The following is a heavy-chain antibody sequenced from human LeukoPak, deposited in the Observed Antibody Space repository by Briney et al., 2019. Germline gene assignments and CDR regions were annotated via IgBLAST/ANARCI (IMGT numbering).Heavy chain of an antibody. CDR2: INSDGSSI. CDR1: GFTFSNYW. Sequence: PGGSLRLSCAASGFTFSNYWMHRVRQAPGKGLVRVSRINSDGSSIIYADSVKGRFTISRDNAKNTLYLQMNSLRVEDTAVYYCARGGSPPEALGDAFDIWGQGTMVTVSS. CDR3: ARGGSPPEALGDAFDI. D-gene: IGHD1-26*01. J-gene: IGHJ3*02. V-gene: IGHV3-74*01.